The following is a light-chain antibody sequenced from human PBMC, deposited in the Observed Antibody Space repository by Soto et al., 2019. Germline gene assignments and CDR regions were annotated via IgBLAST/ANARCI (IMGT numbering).Light chain of an antibody. CDR1: NSNIGSNT. Sequence: QSVLTQPPSASGTPGQRVTISCSGSNSNIGSNTVNWYQQLPGTAPKLLIYSINQRPSGVPDRFSGSKSGTSASLAISGLQSEDEADYYCAAWDDSLNGVVFGGGTQLTVL. V-gene: IGLV1-44*01. CDR3: AAWDDSLNGVV. J-gene: IGLJ2*01. CDR2: SIN.